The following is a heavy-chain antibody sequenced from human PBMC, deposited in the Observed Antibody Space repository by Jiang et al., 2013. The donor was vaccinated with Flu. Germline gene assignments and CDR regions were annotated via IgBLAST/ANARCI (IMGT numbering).Heavy chain of an antibody. D-gene: IGHD4-23*01. V-gene: IGHV1-69*06. Sequence: SGAEVKKPGSSVKVSCKASGGTFSSYAISWVRQAPGQGLEWMGGIIPIFGTANYAQKFQGRVTITADKSASTAYMELSSLRSEDTAVYYCARSTGDYGGRYYGMDVWGQGTTVTVSS. CDR1: GGTFSSYA. CDR2: IIPIFGTA. J-gene: IGHJ6*02. CDR3: ARSTGDYGGRYYGMDV.